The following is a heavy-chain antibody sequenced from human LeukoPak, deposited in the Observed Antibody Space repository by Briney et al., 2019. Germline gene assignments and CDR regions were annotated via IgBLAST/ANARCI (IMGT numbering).Heavy chain of an antibody. CDR1: GYTFTSYA. V-gene: IGHV1-3*01. J-gene: IGHJ4*02. CDR3: ARGGIAVAGTFDY. Sequence: ASVKVSCKASGYTFTSYAMHWVRQAPGQRLEWMGWINAGNGNTKYSQKFQGRVTITRDTSASTAYMELSSLRSEDTAVYYCARGGIAVAGTFDYWGQGTLVTVSS. CDR2: INAGNGNT. D-gene: IGHD6-19*01.